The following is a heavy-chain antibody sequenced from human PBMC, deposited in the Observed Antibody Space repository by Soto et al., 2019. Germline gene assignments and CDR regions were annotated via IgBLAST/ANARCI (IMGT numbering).Heavy chain of an antibody. V-gene: IGHV4-39*01. D-gene: IGHD6-13*01. J-gene: IGHJ4*02. CDR2: IYYSGST. Sequence: QLQLQESGPGLVKPSETLSLTCTVSCGSISSSSYYWGWIRQPPRKGLEWIGSIYYSGSTYYNPSLKSRVTISVDTSKNQFSLKLSSVTAADTAVYYCARQRHRGDSSSPERHFDYWGQGTLVTVSS. CDR3: ARQRHRGDSSSPERHFDY. CDR1: CGSISSSSYY.